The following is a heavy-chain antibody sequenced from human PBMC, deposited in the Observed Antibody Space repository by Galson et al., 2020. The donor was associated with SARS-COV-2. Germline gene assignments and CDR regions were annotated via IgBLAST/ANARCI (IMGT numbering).Heavy chain of an antibody. CDR1: GFTLSDHY. J-gene: IGHJ4*01. Sequence: TGGSLRLSCAASGFTLSDHYIHWVRQAPGKGLEWVARSKNRRNSYTTEYAASVNVRFTISRDDSKNSLYLQMNSLKTDDTAVYYSAGGSGIDGDYDYWGHGALVTVSS. CDR2: SKNRRNSYTT. V-gene: IGHV3-72*01. CDR3: AGGSGIDGDYDY. D-gene: IGHD4-17*01.